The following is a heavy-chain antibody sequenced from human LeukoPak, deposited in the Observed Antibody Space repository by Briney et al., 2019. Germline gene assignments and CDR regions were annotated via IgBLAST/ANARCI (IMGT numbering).Heavy chain of an antibody. D-gene: IGHD6-19*01. CDR1: GFTFSTYS. J-gene: IGHJ4*02. CDR2: ISGSGGST. V-gene: IGHV3-23*01. CDR3: AKGDRVGSGWYGDY. Sequence: GGSLRLSCAASGFTFSTYSMNWVRQAPGKGLEWVSAISGSGGSTYYADSVKGRFTISRDNSKNTLYLQMNSLRAEDTAVYYCAKGDRVGSGWYGDYWGQGTLVTVSS.